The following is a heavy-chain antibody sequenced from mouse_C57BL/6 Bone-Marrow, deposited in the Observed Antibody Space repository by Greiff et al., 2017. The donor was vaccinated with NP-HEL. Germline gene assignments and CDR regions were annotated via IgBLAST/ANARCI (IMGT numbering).Heavy chain of an antibody. J-gene: IGHJ3*01. V-gene: IGHV2-5*01. CDR3: AKNHRCRVYWAY. CDR1: GFSLTSYG. D-gene: IGHD2-1*01. CDR2: IWRGGST. Sequence: VQLQQSGPGLVQPSQSLSITCTVSGFSLTSYGVHWVRQSPGKGLEWLGVIWRGGSTDYNAAFMSRLSLTTDNSKSQFFCKMNRLHADDTSIYSGAKNHRCRVYWAYWGQGTLVTVSA.